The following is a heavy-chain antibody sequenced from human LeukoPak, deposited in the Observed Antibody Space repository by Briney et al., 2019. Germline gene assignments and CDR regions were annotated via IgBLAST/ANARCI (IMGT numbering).Heavy chain of an antibody. Sequence: SETLSLTCTVSGGSISSYYWSWIRQPPGKGLEWIGYIYYSGSTNYNPSLKSRVTISVDTSKNQFSLKLSSVTAADTAVYYCARLWGATHFDYWGQGTLVTVSS. CDR3: ARLWGATHFDY. CDR1: GGSISSYY. CDR2: IYYSGST. J-gene: IGHJ4*02. D-gene: IGHD1-26*01. V-gene: IGHV4-59*01.